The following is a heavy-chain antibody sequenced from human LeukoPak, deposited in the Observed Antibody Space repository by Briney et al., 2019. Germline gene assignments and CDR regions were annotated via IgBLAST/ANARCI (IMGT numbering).Heavy chain of an antibody. CDR3: ARDTKVVGYYDSSGYLDY. D-gene: IGHD3-22*01. Sequence: GGSLRLSCAASGFTFSSYAMSWVRQAPGKGLEWVSAISGSGGSTYYADSVKGRFTISRDNSKNTLYLQMNSLRAEDTAVYYCARDTKVVGYYDSSGYLDYWGQGTLVTVSS. CDR2: ISGSGGST. J-gene: IGHJ4*02. CDR1: GFTFSSYA. V-gene: IGHV3-23*01.